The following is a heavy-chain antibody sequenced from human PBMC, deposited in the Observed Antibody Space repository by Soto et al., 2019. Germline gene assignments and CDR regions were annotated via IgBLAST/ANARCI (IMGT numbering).Heavy chain of an antibody. J-gene: IGHJ4*02. Sequence: SAETLSLTCAVYGGSFSGCYWSWIRQPPGKGLEWIGEISHSGSTNYNPSLKSRVTISVDTSKNQFSLKLSSVTAADTAVYYCARSRRGGAIFGVVRWYFDYWGQGTLVTASS. CDR1: GGSFSGCY. D-gene: IGHD3-3*01. V-gene: IGHV4-34*01. CDR3: ARSRRGGAIFGVVRWYFDY. CDR2: ISHSGST.